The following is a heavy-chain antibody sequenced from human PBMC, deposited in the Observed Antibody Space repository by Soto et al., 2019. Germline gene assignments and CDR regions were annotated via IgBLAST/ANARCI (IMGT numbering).Heavy chain of an antibody. D-gene: IGHD2-21*01. CDR3: ARDPGKINCGGDCSFFDY. CDR1: GFTFSSYS. J-gene: IGHJ4*02. CDR2: ISSSSSYI. Sequence: GGSLRLSCAASGFTFSSYSMNWVRQAPGKGLEWVSSISSSSSYIYYADSVKGRFTISRDNAKNSLYLQMNSLRAEDTAVYYCARDPGKINCGGDCSFFDYWGQGTLVTVSS. V-gene: IGHV3-21*01.